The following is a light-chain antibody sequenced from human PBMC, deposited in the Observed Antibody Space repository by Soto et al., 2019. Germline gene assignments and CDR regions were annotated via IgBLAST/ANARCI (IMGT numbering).Light chain of an antibody. Sequence: EIVLTQSPYTLSLSPGEGSTLSCMASHDVSVSLVWYRQRPGQSPRLLIHDASNRATGISARFSGSGSGTDFTLTIGSLEPEESALYYCQQRASWPYTSGQGTKVDI. V-gene: IGKV3-11*01. CDR2: DAS. J-gene: IGKJ2*01. CDR3: QQRASWPYT. CDR1: HDVSVS.